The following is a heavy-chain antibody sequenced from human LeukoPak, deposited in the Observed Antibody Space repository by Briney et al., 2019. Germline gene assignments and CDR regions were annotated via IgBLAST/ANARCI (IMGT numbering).Heavy chain of an antibody. CDR2: ISSNGGST. CDR3: ARDARSSGWAERWFDP. D-gene: IGHD6-19*01. Sequence: GGSLRLSCAASGFTFSSYAMHWVRQAPGKGLEYVSAISSNGGSTYYANSVKGRFTISRDNSKNTLYLQMGSLRAEDMAVYYCARDARSSGWAERWFDPWGQGTLVTVSS. CDR1: GFTFSSYA. J-gene: IGHJ5*02. V-gene: IGHV3-64*01.